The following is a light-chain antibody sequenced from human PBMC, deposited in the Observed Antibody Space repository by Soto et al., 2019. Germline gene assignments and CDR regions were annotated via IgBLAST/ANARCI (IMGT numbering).Light chain of an antibody. CDR1: QSINIW. CDR2: DAS. Sequence: DIPLTQSPSTLSAYVGDRVTITCRASQSINIWLAWYQQKPGKAPKLLIYDASRLETGVPLRFSGSGFGTEFTRTINSLQPDDSATYYCQQYNSYRTFGQGTKVEIK. V-gene: IGKV1-5*01. CDR3: QQYNSYRT. J-gene: IGKJ1*01.